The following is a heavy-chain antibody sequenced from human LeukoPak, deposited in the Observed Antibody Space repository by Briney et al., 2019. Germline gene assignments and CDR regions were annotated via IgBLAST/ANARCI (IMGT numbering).Heavy chain of an antibody. CDR3: AKDRLPGGIAVAGTDDGMDV. V-gene: IGHV3-43*02. D-gene: IGHD6-19*01. CDR1: GFSLDDCA. J-gene: IGHJ6*02. CDR2: IIADGGDT. Sequence: PGRSLRLSCVASGFSLDDCAMHWVRQVPGKGLEWVSLIIADGGDTYYADSVKGRFTISSDNSRNSLYLQMNSLRTEDTAFYYCAKDRLPGGIAVAGTDDGMDVWGQGTTVTVSS.